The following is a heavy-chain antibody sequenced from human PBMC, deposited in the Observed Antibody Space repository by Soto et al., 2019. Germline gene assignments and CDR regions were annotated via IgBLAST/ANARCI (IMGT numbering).Heavy chain of an antibody. CDR2: IYYSGST. V-gene: IGHV4-59*01. D-gene: IGHD1-26*01. J-gene: IGHJ6*02. CDR3: ARYGRAYYYGMDV. CDR1: GDSISRNY. Sequence: SETLSLTCTVSGDSISRNYWSWIRQPPGKGLEWIGYIYYSGSTNYNPSLKSRVTISVDTSKNQFSLKLSSVTAADTAVYYCARYGRAYYYGMDVWGQGTTVTVSS.